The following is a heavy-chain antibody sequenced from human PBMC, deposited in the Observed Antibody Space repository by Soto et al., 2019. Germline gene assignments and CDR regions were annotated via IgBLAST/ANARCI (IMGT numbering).Heavy chain of an antibody. J-gene: IGHJ1*01. CDR2: IIPIFGTA. CDR3: ARGPSIAVAGMGAEYFQH. V-gene: IGHV1-69*06. D-gene: IGHD6-19*01. Sequence: QVQLVQSGAEVKKPGSSVKVSCKASGGTFSSYAISWVRQAPGQGLEWMGGIIPIFGTANYAQKFQGRVTITADKSTSTAYMELSRLRSEDTAVYYCARGPSIAVAGMGAEYFQHWGQGTLVTVSS. CDR1: GGTFSSYA.